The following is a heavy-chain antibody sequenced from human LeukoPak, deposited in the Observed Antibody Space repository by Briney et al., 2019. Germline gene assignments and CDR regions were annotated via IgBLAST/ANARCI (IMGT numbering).Heavy chain of an antibody. D-gene: IGHD3-22*01. CDR2: ISGSGGST. J-gene: IGHJ4*02. V-gene: IGHV3-23*01. Sequence: GGSLRLSCAASGFTFSSYAMSWVRQAPGKGLEWVSAISGSGGSTYYADSVKGRFTISRDNSKNTLYLQMNSLRAEDTAVYCCAKPIYYDSSGRYYFDYWGQGTLVTVSS. CDR1: GFTFSSYA. CDR3: AKPIYYDSSGRYYFDY.